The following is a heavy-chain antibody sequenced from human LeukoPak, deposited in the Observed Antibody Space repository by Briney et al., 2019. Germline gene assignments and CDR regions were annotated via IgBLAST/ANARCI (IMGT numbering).Heavy chain of an antibody. J-gene: IGHJ4*02. Sequence: ASVNVSCKASGYTFICYYMHWVRQAPGQGLEWMGWINPNSGDTHYAQRFQGRVTMTWDTSISTAYMELSRLYSDDTAVYSCARDLTATAAFDCWGQGTLVTVSS. CDR1: GYTFICYY. CDR2: INPNSGDT. D-gene: IGHD6-13*01. CDR3: ARDLTATAAFDC. V-gene: IGHV1-2*02.